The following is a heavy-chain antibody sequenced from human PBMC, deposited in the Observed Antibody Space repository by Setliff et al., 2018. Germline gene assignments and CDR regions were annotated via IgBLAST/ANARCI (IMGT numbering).Heavy chain of an antibody. J-gene: IGHJ4*02. CDR1: GDSISAAS. V-gene: IGHV4-59*01. CDR2: VYYSGAA. Sequence: SETLSLTCTVSGDSISAASIMAWIRQPPGKGLEFIGYVYYSGAAKYDPSLKSRVTMSVDTSKTQFSLKLNSMTTADTAVYYCARGGTYRYFDYWGQGTLVTVSS. CDR3: ARGGTYRYFDY.